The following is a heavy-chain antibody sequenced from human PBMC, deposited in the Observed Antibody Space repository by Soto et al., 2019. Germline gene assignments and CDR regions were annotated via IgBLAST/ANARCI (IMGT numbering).Heavy chain of an antibody. CDR1: GDSISAYS. CDR2: IHYNGNT. J-gene: IGHJ4*02. D-gene: IGHD2-2*01. CDR3: ARLYCSSTSCYRKAY. V-gene: IGHV4-59*12. Sequence: PSETLSLTCTVSGDSISAYSWSWVRQPPGKGLEWIGNIHYNGNTKYNPSLKSRVTISVDTSKNQFSLRLSSVTAADTAVYYCARLYCSSTSCYRKAYWGQGTLVTVSS.